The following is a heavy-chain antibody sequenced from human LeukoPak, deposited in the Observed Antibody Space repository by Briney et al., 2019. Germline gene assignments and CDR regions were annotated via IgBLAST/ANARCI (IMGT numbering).Heavy chain of an antibody. V-gene: IGHV5-51*01. Sequence: GESLKISCKGSGYSFTSYWIGWVRQMPGKGLEWMGIIYPGDSDTRYSPSFQGQVTISADKSISTAYLQWSSLKASDTAMYYCARRGYSYGYSSYWYFDLWGRGTLVTVSS. CDR2: IYPGDSDT. CDR3: ARRGYSYGYSSYWYFDL. D-gene: IGHD5-18*01. CDR1: GYSFTSYW. J-gene: IGHJ2*01.